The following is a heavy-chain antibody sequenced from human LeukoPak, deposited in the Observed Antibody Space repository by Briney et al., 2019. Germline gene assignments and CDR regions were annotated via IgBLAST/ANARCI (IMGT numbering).Heavy chain of an antibody. V-gene: IGHV4-39*01. CDR1: GCSISSSSYY. CDR2: IYYSGRT. D-gene: IGHD3-22*01. Sequence: SETLSLTCTVSGCSISSSSYYWGWIRQPPGKGLEWFGSIYYSGRTYYNPSLKSRVTISVGTSKNQFSLKLSSVTAADTAVYYCATRGDAAYYYDSSGYYPFDYWGQGTLVTVSS. J-gene: IGHJ4*02. CDR3: ATRGDAAYYYDSSGYYPFDY.